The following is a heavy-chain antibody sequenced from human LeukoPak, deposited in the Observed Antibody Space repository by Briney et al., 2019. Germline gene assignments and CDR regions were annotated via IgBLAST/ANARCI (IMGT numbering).Heavy chain of an antibody. Sequence: SETLSLACAVYGGSFSGYYWSWIRQPPGKGLEWIGEINHSGSTNYNPSLKSRVTTSVDTSKNQFSLKLSSVTAADTAVYYCAREEGWFDPWGQGTLVTVSS. J-gene: IGHJ5*02. V-gene: IGHV4-34*01. CDR2: INHSGST. CDR3: AREEGWFDP. CDR1: GGSFSGYY.